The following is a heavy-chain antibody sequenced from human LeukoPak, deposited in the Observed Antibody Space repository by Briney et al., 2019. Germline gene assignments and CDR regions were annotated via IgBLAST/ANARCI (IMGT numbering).Heavy chain of an antibody. Sequence: PSETLSLTCAVSGGSISSYYWSWIRQPPGKGLEWIGRIYNSGSTNYNPSLKSRVTMSVDTSKNQFSLKLSSVTAADTAMYYCARGGTMGNANWFDPWGQGTLVTVSS. CDR1: GGSISSYY. D-gene: IGHD3-16*01. V-gene: IGHV4-4*07. CDR3: ARGGTMGNANWFDP. CDR2: IYNSGST. J-gene: IGHJ5*02.